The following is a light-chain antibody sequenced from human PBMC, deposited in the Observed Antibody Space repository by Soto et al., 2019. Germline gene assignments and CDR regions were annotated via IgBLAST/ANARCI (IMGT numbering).Light chain of an antibody. J-gene: IGKJ1*01. CDR2: DAS. CDR1: QSISSW. V-gene: IGKV1-5*01. CDR3: QQYNSYWT. Sequence: DIQMTQSPSTLSASVGDRVTITCRASQSISSWLAWYQQKPWKAPKLLIYDASSLESGVPSRFSGSGSGTEFTLTISSLQPDDFATYYCQQYNSYWTFGQGTKVDIK.